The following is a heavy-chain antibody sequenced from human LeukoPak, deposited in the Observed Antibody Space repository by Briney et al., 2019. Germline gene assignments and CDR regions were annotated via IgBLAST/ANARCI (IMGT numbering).Heavy chain of an antibody. Sequence: ASVKVSCKASGGTFSSYAISWVRQAPGQGLEWMGWISAYNGNTNYAQKLQGRVTMTTDTSTSTAYMELRSLRSDDTAVYYCARDPGYSSGWYLDYWGRGTLVTVSS. CDR1: GGTFSSYA. V-gene: IGHV1-18*01. CDR2: ISAYNGNT. CDR3: ARDPGYSSGWYLDY. J-gene: IGHJ4*02. D-gene: IGHD6-19*01.